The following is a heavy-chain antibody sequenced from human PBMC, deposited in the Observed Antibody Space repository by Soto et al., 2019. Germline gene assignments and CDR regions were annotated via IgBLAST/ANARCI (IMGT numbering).Heavy chain of an antibody. CDR2: ISWNSGSI. Sequence: PGGSLRLSCAASGFTFDDYAMHWVRQAPGKGLEWVSGISWNSGSIGYADSVKGRFTISRDNAKNSLYLQMNSLRAEDTALYYCAKGAGYYYGMDVWGQGTTVTVSS. J-gene: IGHJ6*02. CDR1: GFTFDDYA. CDR3: AKGAGYYYGMDV. V-gene: IGHV3-9*01.